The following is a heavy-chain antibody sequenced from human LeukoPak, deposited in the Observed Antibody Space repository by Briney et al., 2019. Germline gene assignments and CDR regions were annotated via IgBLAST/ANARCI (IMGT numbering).Heavy chain of an antibody. D-gene: IGHD3-10*01. CDR2: MNPNSGNT. V-gene: IGHV1-8*03. J-gene: IGHJ6*03. Sequence: ASVKVSCKASGYTFTGYYMHWVRQATGQGLEWMGWMNPNSGNTGYAQKFQGRVTITRNTSISTVYMELSSLRSEDTAVYYCAREAGSDAYYMDVWGKGTTVTISS. CDR3: AREAGSDAYYMDV. CDR1: GYTFTGYY.